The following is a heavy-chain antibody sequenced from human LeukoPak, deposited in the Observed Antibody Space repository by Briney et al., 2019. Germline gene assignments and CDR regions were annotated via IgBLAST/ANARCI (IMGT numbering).Heavy chain of an antibody. J-gene: IGHJ4*02. CDR3: VRGGALYYDFWD. CDR2: INPNSGGT. D-gene: IGHD3-3*01. CDR1: GYTFTGYY. Sequence: GASVKVSCKASGYTFTGYYMHWVRQAPGQGLEWMGWINPNSGGTNYAQKFQGRITMTRDTSISTVYMELSSLRSDDTAVYYCVRGGALYYDFWDWGQGTLVTVSS. V-gene: IGHV1-2*02.